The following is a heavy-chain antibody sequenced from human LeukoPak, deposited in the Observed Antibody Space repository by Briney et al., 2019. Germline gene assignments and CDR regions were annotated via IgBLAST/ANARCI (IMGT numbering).Heavy chain of an antibody. CDR1: GGSFSGYY. D-gene: IGHD3-22*01. Sequence: EPLSLTCAVYGGSFSGYYWSWIRQPPGKGLEWIGEINHGGSTNYNPSLKSRVTISGDMSKNQFSLKLSSVNAADTAVYCCARGTSENYYDSSGYYYLFDYWGQRTLVTVSS. V-gene: IGHV4-34*01. CDR3: ARGTSENYYDSSGYYYLFDY. J-gene: IGHJ4*02. CDR2: INHGGST.